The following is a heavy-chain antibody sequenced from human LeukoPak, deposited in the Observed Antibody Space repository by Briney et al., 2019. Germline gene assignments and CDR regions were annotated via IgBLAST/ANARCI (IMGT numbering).Heavy chain of an antibody. J-gene: IGHJ4*02. CDR3: ARDLHCGGDCYPLTY. CDR1: GFTFGDYA. CDR2: IKQDGSEK. Sequence: GGSLRLSCTTSGFTFGDYAMSWVRQAPGKGLEWVANIKQDGSEKYYVDSVKGRFTISRDNAKNSLYLQITSLRAEDTAVYYCARDLHCGGDCYPLTYWGQGTMVTVSS. V-gene: IGHV3-7*01. D-gene: IGHD2-21*01.